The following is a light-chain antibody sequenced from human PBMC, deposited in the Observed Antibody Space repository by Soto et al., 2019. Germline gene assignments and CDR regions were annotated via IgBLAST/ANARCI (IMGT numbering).Light chain of an antibody. CDR3: HHYDNSPPFP. CDR2: GAS. J-gene: IGKJ3*01. V-gene: IGKV3-20*01. CDR1: QTINNRY. Sequence: EIVVTQSPGILSLSPGETAILSCRASQTINNRYLAWYQQMPGRAPSLLIHGASSRAAGIPDRFSGSGSGTDFTLTINRLEPEDFAVYYCHHYDNSPPFPFGPGTTVDF.